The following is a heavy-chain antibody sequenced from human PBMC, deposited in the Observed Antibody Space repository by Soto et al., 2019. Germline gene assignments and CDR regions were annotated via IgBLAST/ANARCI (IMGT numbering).Heavy chain of an antibody. CDR1: GGSISSYY. V-gene: IGHV4-59*01. Sequence: QVQLQESGPGLVKPSETLSLTCTVSGGSISSYYWSWIRQPPGKGLEWIGYIYYSGSTNYNPSLKSRVTISVDTSKNQFSLKLSSVTAADTAVYYCARDRNWNYVPYFDYWGQGTLVTVSS. D-gene: IGHD1-7*01. J-gene: IGHJ4*02. CDR3: ARDRNWNYVPYFDY. CDR2: IYYSGST.